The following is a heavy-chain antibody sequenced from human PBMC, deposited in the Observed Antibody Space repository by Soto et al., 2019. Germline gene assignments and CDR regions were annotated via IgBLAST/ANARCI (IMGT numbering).Heavy chain of an antibody. V-gene: IGHV3-23*01. Sequence: EVQLLESGGGLVQPGGSLRLSCAASGFTFSSYAMSWVRQAPGKGLEWVSAISGSGGSTYYADSVKGRFTISRGNSKNTLYLQMNSLIAEDTAVYYCAKDFARAYDDFWSGYYYFDYWGQGTLVTVSS. CDR3: AKDFARAYDDFWSGYYYFDY. CDR2: ISGSGGST. CDR1: GFTFSSYA. J-gene: IGHJ4*02. D-gene: IGHD3-3*01.